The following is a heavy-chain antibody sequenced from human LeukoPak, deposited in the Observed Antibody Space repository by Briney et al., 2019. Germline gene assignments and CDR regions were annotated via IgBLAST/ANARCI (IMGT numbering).Heavy chain of an antibody. CDR3: TRQAMGTGTTDY. Sequence: PGGSLKLSCAASGFTFSDSFIHWVRQASGKGLEWVGRIRSKADSYATGYAASVRGRFTISRDDSKNTAYLQMNSLKTEDTAVYYCTRQAMGTGTTDYWGPGTLVTVSS. D-gene: IGHD1-7*01. CDR1: GFTFSDSF. V-gene: IGHV3-73*01. J-gene: IGHJ4*02. CDR2: IRSKADSYAT.